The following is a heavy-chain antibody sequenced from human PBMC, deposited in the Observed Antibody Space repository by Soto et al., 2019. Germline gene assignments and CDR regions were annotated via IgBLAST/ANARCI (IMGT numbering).Heavy chain of an antibody. CDR2: ISTYYGNT. Sequence: QVQLVQSGAEETKPGASVKVSCKTSGYTFPSYGITWVRQAPGQGLEWMGWISTYYGNTYYAQKFKGRVTMTTDTSTRTAYMELRSLTSDDTAVYYCARDLTSSGRAVGAYWGQGTLVTVSS. D-gene: IGHD2-15*01. J-gene: IGHJ4*02. CDR1: GYTFPSYG. V-gene: IGHV1-18*01. CDR3: ARDLTSSGRAVGAY.